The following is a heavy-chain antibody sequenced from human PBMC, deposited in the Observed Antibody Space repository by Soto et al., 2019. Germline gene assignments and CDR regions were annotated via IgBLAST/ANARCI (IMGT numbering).Heavy chain of an antibody. D-gene: IGHD2-2*01. V-gene: IGHV1-69*13. CDR2: IIPIFGTA. J-gene: IGHJ3*02. CDR1: GGTFSSYA. Sequence: SVKVSCKASGGTFSSYAISWVRQAPGQGLEWMGGIIPIFGTANYAQKFQGRVTITADESTSTAYMELSSLRSEDTAVYYCAGRRYCSSTSCHAFDIWGQGTMVTVSS. CDR3: AGRRYCSSTSCHAFDI.